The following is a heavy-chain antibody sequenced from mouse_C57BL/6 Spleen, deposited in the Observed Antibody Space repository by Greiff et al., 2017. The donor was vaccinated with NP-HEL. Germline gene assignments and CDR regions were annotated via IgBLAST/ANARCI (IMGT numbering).Heavy chain of an antibody. D-gene: IGHD1-1*01. CDR2: INPGSGGT. V-gene: IGHV1-54*01. Sequence: VQLQQSGAELVRPGNSVKVSCKASGYAFTNYLIEWVKQRPGQGLEWIGVINPGSGGTNYNEKFKGKATLTADKSSSTAYMQLSSLTSEDSAVYFCARAHYYGSSLYWYFDVWGTGTTVTVSS. CDR3: ARAHYYGSSLYWYFDV. J-gene: IGHJ1*03. CDR1: GYAFTNYL.